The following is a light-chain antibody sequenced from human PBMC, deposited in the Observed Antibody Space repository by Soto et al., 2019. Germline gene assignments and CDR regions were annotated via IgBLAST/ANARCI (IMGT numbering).Light chain of an antibody. CDR2: AAS. CDR1: QNIRNY. J-gene: IGKJ2*01. Sequence: DIQMTQSPSSLSASVGDRVAITCRASQNIRNYLNWYQQKPGKAPRLLIYAASTLHSGVPSRFTGSGSGTDFSLTINGLQPEDFATYYCQHSYTAPPFTFGQGTRLEI. CDR3: QHSYTAPPFT. V-gene: IGKV1-39*01.